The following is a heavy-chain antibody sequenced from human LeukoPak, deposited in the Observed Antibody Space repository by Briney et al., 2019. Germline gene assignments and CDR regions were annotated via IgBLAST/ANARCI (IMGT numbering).Heavy chain of an antibody. J-gene: IGHJ3*02. Sequence: GGSLRLSCAASGFTFSSYGMHWVRQAPGKGLEWVAVIWYDGNNKYYADSVKGRFTISRDNSKNTLYLQMNSLRAEDTAVYYCARVDYGEAGAFDIWGQGTMVTVSS. CDR1: GFTFSSYG. V-gene: IGHV3-33*01. D-gene: IGHD4-17*01. CDR3: ARVDYGEAGAFDI. CDR2: IWYDGNNK.